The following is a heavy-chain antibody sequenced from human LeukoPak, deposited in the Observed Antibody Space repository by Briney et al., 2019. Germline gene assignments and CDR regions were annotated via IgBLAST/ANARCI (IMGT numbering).Heavy chain of an antibody. Sequence: GRSLRLSCAASGFTFDDYAMHWVRQAPGKGLEWVSGISWNSGSIGYADSVKGRFTISRDNAKNSLYLQMNSLRAEDTAVYYCARDIPLDYYGSGSPFDYWGQGTLVTVSS. CDR3: ARDIPLDYYGSGSPFDY. CDR1: GFTFDDYA. J-gene: IGHJ4*02. CDR2: ISWNSGSI. D-gene: IGHD3-10*01. V-gene: IGHV3-9*01.